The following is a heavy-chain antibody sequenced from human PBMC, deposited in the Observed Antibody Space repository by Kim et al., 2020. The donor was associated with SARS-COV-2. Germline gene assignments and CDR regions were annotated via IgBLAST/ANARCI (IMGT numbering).Heavy chain of an antibody. CDR2: IYYSGNT. J-gene: IGHJ3*02. V-gene: IGHV4-39*01. Sequence: SETLSLTCTVSGGSISSSNYYWGWIRQPPGKGLEWIGYIYYSGNTYYNPSLKSRVTVSVDTSKKQFSLKLSSVTAADTAVYYCARTIAGRPEAFDIWGQGTMVTVSS. CDR3: ARTIAGRPEAFDI. CDR1: GGSISSSNYY. D-gene: IGHD6-6*01.